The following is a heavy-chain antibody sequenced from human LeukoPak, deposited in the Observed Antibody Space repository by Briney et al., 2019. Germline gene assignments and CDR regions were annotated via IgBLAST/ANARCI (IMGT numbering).Heavy chain of an antibody. CDR3: ARMPLGIAAAGSDY. D-gene: IGHD6-13*01. J-gene: IGHJ4*02. V-gene: IGHV3-64*01. CDR1: GFTFSSYA. Sequence: GGSLRLSCAASGFTFSSYAMHWDRQAPGKGLEYVSAISSNGGSTYYANSVKGRFTISRDNSKNTLYLQMGSLRAEDMAVYYCARMPLGIAAAGSDYWGQGTLVTVSS. CDR2: ISSNGGST.